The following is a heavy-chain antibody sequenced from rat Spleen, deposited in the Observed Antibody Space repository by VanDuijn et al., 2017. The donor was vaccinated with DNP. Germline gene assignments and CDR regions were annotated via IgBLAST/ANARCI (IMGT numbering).Heavy chain of an antibody. CDR2: ISSGGST. CDR1: GFSLTSYT. J-gene: IGHJ3*01. V-gene: IGHV2-6*01. Sequence: QVQLWESGPGLVQPSQTLSLACTVSGFSLTSYTVTWVRQPPGKVLEWIAAISSGGSTYYNSALQSRLSISRDTSKSQVFLKMNSLQTEDTAMYFCASGTTTWFAYWGQGTLVTVSS. CDR3: ASGTTTWFAY. D-gene: IGHD1-10*01.